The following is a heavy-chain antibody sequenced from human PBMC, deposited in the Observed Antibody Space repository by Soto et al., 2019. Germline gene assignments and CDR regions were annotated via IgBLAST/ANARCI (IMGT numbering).Heavy chain of an antibody. Sequence: PSETLSLTCTVSGGSISSSSYYWSWIRQPPGKGLEWIGYIYHSGSTYYNPSLKSRVTISVDRSKNQFSLKLSSVTAADTGVYYCASKFGELLADAFDIWGQGTVVTVS. D-gene: IGHD3-10*01. CDR2: IYHSGST. J-gene: IGHJ3*02. CDR3: ASKFGELLADAFDI. V-gene: IGHV4-30-2*01. CDR1: GGSISSSSYY.